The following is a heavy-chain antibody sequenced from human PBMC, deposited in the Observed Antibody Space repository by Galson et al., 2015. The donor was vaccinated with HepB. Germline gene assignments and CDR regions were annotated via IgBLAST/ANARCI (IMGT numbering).Heavy chain of an antibody. D-gene: IGHD3-10*01. CDR2: IYPGDSDT. CDR3: ARRHSGSGSSYWYFDL. V-gene: IGHV5-51*01. CDR1: GYSFTSYW. J-gene: IGHJ2*01. Sequence: QSGAEVKKPGESLKISCKGSGYSFTSYWIGWVRQMPGKGLEWMGIIYPGDSDTRYSPSFQGQVTISADKSISTAYLQWSSLKASDTAMYYWARRHSGSGSSYWYFDLWGRGSLVTVSS.